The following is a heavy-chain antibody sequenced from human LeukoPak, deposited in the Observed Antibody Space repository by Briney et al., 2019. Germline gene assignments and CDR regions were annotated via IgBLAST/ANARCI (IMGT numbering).Heavy chain of an antibody. CDR2: ISYDGGNK. V-gene: IGHV3-30-3*01. D-gene: IGHD3-10*01. CDR3: ATYYYGSGSYFD. J-gene: IGHJ4*02. Sequence: RSLRLSCAASGFTFSSYAMHWVRQAPGKGLEWVAVISYDGGNKYYADSVKGRFTISRDNSKNTVYLQMNSLRAEDTAVYYCATYYYGSGSYFDWGQGTLVTVSS. CDR1: GFTFSSYA.